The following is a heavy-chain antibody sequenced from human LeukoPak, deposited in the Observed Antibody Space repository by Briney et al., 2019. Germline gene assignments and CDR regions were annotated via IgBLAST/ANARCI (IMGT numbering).Heavy chain of an antibody. CDR3: AKQFYGDYGAFNY. CDR2: ISDSGGST. Sequence: GGSLSLSCAASGFTFTSYAMNWVRQAPGKGLDWVSVISDSGGSTYYADSVKGQFTISRDNSKNTLYLQMNSLRAEDTAVYYCAKQFYGDYGAFNYWGQGTLVTVSS. D-gene: IGHD4-17*01. J-gene: IGHJ4*02. CDR1: GFTFTSYA. V-gene: IGHV3-23*01.